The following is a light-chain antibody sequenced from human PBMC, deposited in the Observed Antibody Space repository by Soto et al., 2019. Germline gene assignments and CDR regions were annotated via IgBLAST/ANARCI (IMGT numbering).Light chain of an antibody. J-gene: IGLJ2*01. CDR2: EGD. V-gene: IGLV2-23*01. CDR3: CSYAGNVL. Sequence: QSALTQPASVSGSPEQSITISCTKTSTDVGSYDLVSWYQQHPGKAPKLLIYEGDKRPSGVSSRFSGSKSGNAASLTISGLQADDEADYYCCSYAGNVLFGGGTKLTVL. CDR1: STDVGSYDL.